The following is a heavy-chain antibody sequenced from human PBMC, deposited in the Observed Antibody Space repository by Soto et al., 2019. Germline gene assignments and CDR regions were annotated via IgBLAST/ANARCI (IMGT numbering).Heavy chain of an antibody. D-gene: IGHD3-3*01. J-gene: IGHJ6*02. Sequence: PSETLSLTGTVSCGPIISCYWIWIRQPPGKGLEGIVYIYYSWISDYSPSLKSRVTISVDTSKNQFSLKLSSVTAADTAVYYCARDFWSGYYLYGMDVWGQGTTVTVSS. CDR1: CGPIISCY. CDR3: ARDFWSGYYLYGMDV. CDR2: IYYSWIS. V-gene: IGHV4-59*01.